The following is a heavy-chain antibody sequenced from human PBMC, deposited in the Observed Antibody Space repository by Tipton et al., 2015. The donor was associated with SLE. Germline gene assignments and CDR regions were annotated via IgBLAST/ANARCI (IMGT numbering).Heavy chain of an antibody. J-gene: IGHJ6*02. Sequence: SLRLSCAASGFTFSSYGMHWVRQAPGKGLEWVAFIRYDGSNKYYADSVKGRFTISRDNSKNTLYLQMNSLRAEDTAVYYCAKFAPTAKYYYYYGMDVWGQGTTVTVSS. CDR2: IRYDGSNK. CDR1: GFTFSSYG. V-gene: IGHV3-30*02. CDR3: AKFAPTAKYYYYYGMDV.